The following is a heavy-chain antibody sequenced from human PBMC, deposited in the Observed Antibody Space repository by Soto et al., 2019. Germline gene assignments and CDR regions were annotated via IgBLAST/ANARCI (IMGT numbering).Heavy chain of an antibody. D-gene: IGHD2-2*01. CDR1: GFTFSSYS. CDR2: ISSSSSYI. J-gene: IGHJ6*02. V-gene: IGHV3-21*01. Sequence: GGSLRLSCAASGFTFSSYSMNWVRQAPGKGLEWVSSISSSSSYIYYADSVKGRFTIPRDNAKNSLYLQMNSLRAEDTAVYYCARDRIVVVPAANLGYYYYYGMDVWGQGTTVTVSS. CDR3: ARDRIVVVPAANLGYYYYYGMDV.